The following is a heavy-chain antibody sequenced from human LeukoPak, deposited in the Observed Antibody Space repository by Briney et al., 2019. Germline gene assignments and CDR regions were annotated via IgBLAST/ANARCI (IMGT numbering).Heavy chain of an antibody. CDR1: GFTFSFCA. Sequence: GGSLRLSCAASGFTFSFCAMHWVRQAPGKGLEWVAFIRYDGNNKNYADSVKGRFTISRDNSRDTPYLQMNSLRAEDTAVYYCTKGDDYGANTRLPKYNWFDPWGQGTLVTVSS. J-gene: IGHJ5*02. D-gene: IGHD4-23*01. CDR2: IRYDGNNK. CDR3: TKGDDYGANTRLPKYNWFDP. V-gene: IGHV3-30*02.